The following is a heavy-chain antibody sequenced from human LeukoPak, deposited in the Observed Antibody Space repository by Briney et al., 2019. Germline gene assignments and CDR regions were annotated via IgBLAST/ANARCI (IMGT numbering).Heavy chain of an antibody. CDR3: ATTTIRLGY. J-gene: IGHJ4*02. V-gene: IGHV4-39*07. CDR1: GGSISSGSYY. CDR2: INHSGST. Sequence: SETLSLTCTVSGGSISSGSYYWSWIRQPPGKGLEWIGEINHSGSTNYNPSLKSRVTISVDTSNNQFSLKLSSVTAADTAVYYCATTTIRLGYWGQGTLVTVSS. D-gene: IGHD1-26*01.